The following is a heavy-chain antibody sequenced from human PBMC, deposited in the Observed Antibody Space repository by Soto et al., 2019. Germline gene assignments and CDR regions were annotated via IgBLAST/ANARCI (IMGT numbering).Heavy chain of an antibody. D-gene: IGHD3-22*01. CDR1: GFTFSTFS. J-gene: IGHJ4*02. Sequence: PGGSLRLSCVASGFTFSTFSMNWVRQAPGKGLEWVSAISGSGGSTYYADSVKGRFTISRDNSKNTLYLQMNSLRAEYTAVYYCAKNPRYDSSGHWGQGT. CDR3: AKNPRYDSSGH. V-gene: IGHV3-23*01. CDR2: ISGSGGST.